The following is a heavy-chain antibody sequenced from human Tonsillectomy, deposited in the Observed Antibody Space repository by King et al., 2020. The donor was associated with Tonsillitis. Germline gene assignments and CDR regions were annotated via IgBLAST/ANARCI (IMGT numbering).Heavy chain of an antibody. J-gene: IGHJ4*02. CDR3: AGRYCSSAACYAASENSFDN. Sequence: VQLVESGGGLVQPGGSLRLPCAASGFTFSRYWMTWVRQAPGKGLEWVANIKEDGSEKYYVDSVKGRLTISRDNATNSLYLQMNSLRAEDTAVYYCAGRYCSSAACYAASENSFDNWGQGTVVTVSS. CDR2: IKEDGSEK. D-gene: IGHD2-2*01. V-gene: IGHV3-7*01. CDR1: GFTFSRYW.